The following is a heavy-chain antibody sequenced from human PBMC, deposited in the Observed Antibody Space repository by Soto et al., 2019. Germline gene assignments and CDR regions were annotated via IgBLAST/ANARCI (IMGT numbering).Heavy chain of an antibody. CDR1: GYTFTNYW. J-gene: IGHJ4*02. D-gene: IGHD2-2*01. V-gene: IGHV1-46*01. CDR3: ARGGRDAPYRY. CDR2: INPSDGTT. Sequence: QVQLVQSGAEVKEPGASVKVSCKASGYTFTNYWMHWVRQAPGQGLDWMGIINPSDGTTTYAQKFQGRVTVTRDTSTNTVYMELNSLTSDDTAMYYCARGGRDAPYRYWGQGTLVTVSS.